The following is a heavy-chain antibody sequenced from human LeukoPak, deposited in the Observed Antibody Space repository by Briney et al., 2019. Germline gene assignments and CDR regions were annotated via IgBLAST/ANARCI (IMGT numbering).Heavy chain of an antibody. Sequence: SETLSLTCTVSGGSISSGNYYWTWMRQPAGKGLEWIGRIHTSGSTNYNPSLKSRVTISIDTSKNQLSLILTFVTAADTAVYYCARSEFWSAYFPLWGQGTLVTVSS. CDR3: ARSEFWSAYFPL. V-gene: IGHV4-61*02. D-gene: IGHD3-3*01. CDR1: GGSISSGNYY. J-gene: IGHJ1*01. CDR2: IHTSGST.